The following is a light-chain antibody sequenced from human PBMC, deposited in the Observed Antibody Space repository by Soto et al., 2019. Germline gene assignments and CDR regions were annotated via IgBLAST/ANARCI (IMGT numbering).Light chain of an antibody. Sequence: PASISCRSSQSLLHSNGYNYLDWYLQKPGQSPQLLIYLGSNRASGVPDRFSGSGSGTDFTLKIRRVEAEDVGVYYCMQALQTPITFGQGTRLEIK. CDR1: QSLLHSNGYNY. V-gene: IGKV2-28*01. CDR3: MQALQTPIT. J-gene: IGKJ5*01. CDR2: LGS.